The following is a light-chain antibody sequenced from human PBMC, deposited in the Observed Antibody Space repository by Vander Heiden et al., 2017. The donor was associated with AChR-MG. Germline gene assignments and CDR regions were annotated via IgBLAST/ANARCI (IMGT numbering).Light chain of an antibody. CDR3: CSYAGTSTWV. V-gene: IGLV2-23*01. CDR2: EGT. CDR1: SSDVANYNL. J-gene: IGLJ3*02. Sequence: QFALTQPASVCVSPGQPITISCTVSSSDVANYNLVSWYQQHPDKAPKLMIYEGTKRPSGVSNRFSGAKSGNTASLTISGLQAEDEADYYCCSYAGTSTWVFGGGTKLTVL.